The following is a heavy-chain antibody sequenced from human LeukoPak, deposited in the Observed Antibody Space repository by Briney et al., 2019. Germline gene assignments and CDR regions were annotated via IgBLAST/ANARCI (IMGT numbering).Heavy chain of an antibody. V-gene: IGHV1-18*01. J-gene: IGHJ5*02. CDR3: ARAVVGYYDSSGYLDFDP. CDR1: GYTFTSYG. D-gene: IGHD3-22*01. CDR2: ISAYNGNT. Sequence: ASVKVSCKASGYTFTSYGISWVRQAPGQGLEWMGWISAYNGNTNYAQKLQGRVTMTTDTSTSTAYMELRSLRSDDTAVYYCARAVVGYYDSSGYLDFDPWGQGTLVTVSS.